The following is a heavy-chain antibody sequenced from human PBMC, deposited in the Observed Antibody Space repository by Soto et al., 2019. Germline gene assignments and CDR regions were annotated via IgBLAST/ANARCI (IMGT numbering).Heavy chain of an antibody. V-gene: IGHV1-18*01. J-gene: IGHJ4*02. CDR2: INVEDGNT. D-gene: IGHD1-26*01. CDR1: GFNFVNYG. Sequence: QVQLEQSGPEVRKPGASVKVSCKASGFNFVNYGISWVRLAPGRGLEWMGWINVEDGNTNYPQKVQGRVTLTTDTSTRTDYMELRSLRSDDTAVYFCARVGAARVLWDFDYWGQGPLVTVST. CDR3: ARVGAARVLWDFDY.